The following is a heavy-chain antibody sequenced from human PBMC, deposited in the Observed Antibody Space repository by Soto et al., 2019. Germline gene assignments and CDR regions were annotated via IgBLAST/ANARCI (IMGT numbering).Heavy chain of an antibody. Sequence: PSETLSLPCTVSGGSISSSSYYWGWIRQPPGKGLEWIGSIYYSGSTYYNPSLKSRVTISVDTSKNQFSLKLSSVTAADTAVYYCASRGLRFLEWLSNYGMDVWGQGTTVTVSS. CDR2: IYYSGST. V-gene: IGHV4-39*01. D-gene: IGHD3-3*01. CDR3: ASRGLRFLEWLSNYGMDV. CDR1: GGSISSSSYY. J-gene: IGHJ6*02.